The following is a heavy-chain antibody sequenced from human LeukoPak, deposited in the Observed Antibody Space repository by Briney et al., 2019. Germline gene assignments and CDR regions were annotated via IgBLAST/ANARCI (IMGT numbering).Heavy chain of an antibody. CDR3: AREIGGGPYYFDY. Sequence: ASVKVSCKASGGTFSNDAITWVRQAPGQGLEWMGRIVPILGFTNYPQRFEGKVTLTADKSTATAYMELSSLTSEDTAVYYCAREIGGGPYYFDYWGQGTLVTVSS. V-gene: IGHV1-69*04. D-gene: IGHD2/OR15-2a*01. CDR2: IVPILGFT. J-gene: IGHJ4*02. CDR1: GGTFSNDA.